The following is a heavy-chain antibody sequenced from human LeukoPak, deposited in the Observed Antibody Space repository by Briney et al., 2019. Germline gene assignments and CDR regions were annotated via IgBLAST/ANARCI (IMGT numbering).Heavy chain of an antibody. CDR1: GGSFSGYY. Sequence: SETLSLTCAVYGGSFSGYYWSWIRQPPGKGLEWIGEINHSGSTNYNPSLKSRVTISVDTSKNQFSLKLSSVTAADTAVYYCARGRSTGSWYSYIIGFDYWGQGTLVTVSS. CDR3: ARGRSTGSWYSYIIGFDY. J-gene: IGHJ4*02. D-gene: IGHD6-13*01. CDR2: INHSGST. V-gene: IGHV4-34*01.